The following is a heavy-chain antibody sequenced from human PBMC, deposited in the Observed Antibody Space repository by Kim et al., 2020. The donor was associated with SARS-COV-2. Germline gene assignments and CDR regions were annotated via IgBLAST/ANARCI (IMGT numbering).Heavy chain of an antibody. V-gene: IGHV4-59*01. CDR3: ARATGDDAFDI. D-gene: IGHD3-10*01. J-gene: IGHJ3*02. Sequence: TNYHPSLKSRITISVDTSKKQFALKLSSVTAADTAVYYCARATGDDAFDIWGQGTMVTVSS. CDR2: T.